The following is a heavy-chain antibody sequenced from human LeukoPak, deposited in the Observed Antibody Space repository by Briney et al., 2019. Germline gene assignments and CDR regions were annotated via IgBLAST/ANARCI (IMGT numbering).Heavy chain of an antibody. CDR3: ARDPSRGREPTSGRPLDY. CDR2: MYSTGSN. Sequence: PSETLSLTCTVSGEPISGYFWTWIRQPAGKGLEWIGRMYSTGSNNYNTSLKSRVTMSLYTSKSHFSLNLSSVTAADTAAYYCARDPSRGREPTSGRPLDYWGQGTLVTVSS. CDR1: GEPISGYF. V-gene: IGHV4-4*07. D-gene: IGHD2-8*01. J-gene: IGHJ4*02.